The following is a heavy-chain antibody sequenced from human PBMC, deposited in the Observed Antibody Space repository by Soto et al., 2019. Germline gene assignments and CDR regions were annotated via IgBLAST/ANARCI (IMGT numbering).Heavy chain of an antibody. CDR3: ARSSGNAFDI. CDR2: IYYNGDT. J-gene: IGHJ3*02. V-gene: IGHV4-39*01. CDR1: GGSISSSSYN. Sequence: SETLSLTCSVSGGSISSSSYNWDWIRQPPGKGLEWIGTIYYNGDTDYNPSLKSRAAISVDASDFQFSLKLTSVTAADTSIYYCARSSGNAFDIWGHGTMVTVS.